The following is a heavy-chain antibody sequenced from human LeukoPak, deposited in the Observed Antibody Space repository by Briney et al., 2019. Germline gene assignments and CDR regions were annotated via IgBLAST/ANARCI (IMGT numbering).Heavy chain of an antibody. CDR2: IYTSGST. CDR1: GGSISSGSYY. CDR3: ARGFGVVVAAIDY. J-gene: IGHJ4*02. V-gene: IGHV4-61*02. D-gene: IGHD2-15*01. Sequence: SATLSLTCTVSGGSISSGSYYWSWIRQPAGKGLEWIGRIYTSGSTNYNPSLKSRVTISVDTSKNQFSLKLSSVTAADTAVYYCARGFGVVVAAIDYWGQGTLVTVSS.